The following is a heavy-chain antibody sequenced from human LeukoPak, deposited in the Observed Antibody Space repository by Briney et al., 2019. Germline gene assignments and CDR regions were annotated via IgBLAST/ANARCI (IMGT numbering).Heavy chain of an antibody. Sequence: PGGSLRLSCEASGCTFSAYAMTWVCQAPGQGLEWVSSIGSDNKPHYSESVKGRFAISRDNSKSMLFLQLNSLRAEDTALYYCARDLHNYVAIDVWGQGTTVTVSS. CDR2: IGSDNKP. CDR3: ARDLHNYVAIDV. CDR1: GCTFSAYA. D-gene: IGHD3-10*02. J-gene: IGHJ6*02. V-gene: IGHV3-23*01.